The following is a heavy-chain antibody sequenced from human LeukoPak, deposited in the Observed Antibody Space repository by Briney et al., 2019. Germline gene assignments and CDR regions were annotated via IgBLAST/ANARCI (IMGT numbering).Heavy chain of an antibody. CDR2: ISGSGDST. J-gene: IGHJ4*02. V-gene: IGHV3-23*01. D-gene: IGHD5-12*01. CDR1: GFTFSSYA. CDR3: GRGKATGVGS. Sequence: GGSLRLSCAASGFTFSSYAMTWVRQAPGKGLEWVSGISGSGDSTYYANSVKGRFTISKDNSKNTLYVQMNSLRAEDTAVYYCGRGKATGVGSWGQGTVVTVSS.